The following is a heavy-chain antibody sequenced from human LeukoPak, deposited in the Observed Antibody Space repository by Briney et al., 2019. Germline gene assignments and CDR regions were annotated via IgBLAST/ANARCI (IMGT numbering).Heavy chain of an antibody. D-gene: IGHD6-13*01. Sequence: ASVKVSCKASGYTFTSYGISWVRQAPGQGLEWMGWISAYNGNTNYAQKLQGRVTMTTDTSTSTAYMELRSLRSDDTAVYYCASSSWNTDAFDIWGQGTMVTVSS. CDR3: ASSSWNTDAFDI. CDR2: ISAYNGNT. V-gene: IGHV1-18*01. CDR1: GYTFTSYG. J-gene: IGHJ3*02.